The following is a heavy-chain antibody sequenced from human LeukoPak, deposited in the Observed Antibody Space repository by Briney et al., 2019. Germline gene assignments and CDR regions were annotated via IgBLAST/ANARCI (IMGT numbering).Heavy chain of an antibody. V-gene: IGHV3-30-3*02. CDR2: MSQSGIKE. Sequence: GGSLRLSCAASGFTFSSYAMHWVRQAPGKGLQWVALMSQSGIKESYADSVKGRFTISRDNSENTLYLQMNSLRAEDTAVYYCAQEGIAVPHLTRGYFNLWGRGTLVTVSS. CDR3: AQEGIAVPHLTRGYFNL. D-gene: IGHD6-19*01. J-gene: IGHJ2*01. CDR1: GFTFSSYA.